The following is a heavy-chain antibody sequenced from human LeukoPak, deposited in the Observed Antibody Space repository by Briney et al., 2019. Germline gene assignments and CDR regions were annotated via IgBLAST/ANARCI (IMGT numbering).Heavy chain of an antibody. J-gene: IGHJ4*02. D-gene: IGHD3-22*01. V-gene: IGHV4-39*01. CDR2: IYYSGST. Sequence: PSETLSLTCTVSGGSISSSSYYWGWIRQPPGKGLEWIGSIYYSGSTYYNPSLKGRVTISVDTSKNQFSLKLSSVTAADTAVYYCAGRGDYYDSSGYDDYWGQGTLVTVSS. CDR3: AGRGDYYDSSGYDDY. CDR1: GGSISSSSYY.